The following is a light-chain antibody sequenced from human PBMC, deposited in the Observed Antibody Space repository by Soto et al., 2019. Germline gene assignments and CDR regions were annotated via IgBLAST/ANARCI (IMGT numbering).Light chain of an antibody. CDR2: DAS. CDR3: QHYRIYLYS. Sequence: DIQVTQSPSTLSASVGDRVTITCRASHSLRNYLAWYQQKPGKAPKLLIYDASTLASGVPSRFSGSGSDTEFTLTILSLQPEYFATYWCQHYRIYLYSFGQGTKVEIK. J-gene: IGKJ2*01. CDR1: HSLRNY. V-gene: IGKV1-5*01.